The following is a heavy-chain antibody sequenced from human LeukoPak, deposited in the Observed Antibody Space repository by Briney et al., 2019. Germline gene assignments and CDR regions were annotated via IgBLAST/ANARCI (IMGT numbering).Heavy chain of an antibody. J-gene: IGHJ4*02. V-gene: IGHV1-69*05. CDR2: IIPFFGTA. CDR3: ARGRYYDFWSGYYPVVDSSARH. Sequence: SVKVSCKASGGPFSSYAISWLRKAPGQGLEWRGGIIPFFGTANYAQKFQGRVTITTDESTSTAYMELSSLRSEDTAVYYCARGRYYDFWSGYYPVVDSSARHWGQGTLVTVSS. D-gene: IGHD3-3*01. CDR1: GGPFSSYA.